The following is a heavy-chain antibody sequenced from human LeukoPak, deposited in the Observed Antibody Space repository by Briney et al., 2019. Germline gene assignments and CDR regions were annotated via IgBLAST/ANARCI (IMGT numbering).Heavy chain of an antibody. CDR3: AKEIGFLEWLLYGFDY. D-gene: IGHD3-3*02. CDR2: ISDSGGST. J-gene: IGHJ4*02. Sequence: GGSLRLSCAASGFTFSSYAMSWVRQAPGKGLEWVSAISDSGGSTYYADSVKGRFTISRDNSKNTLYLQMNSLRAEDTAVYYCAKEIGFLEWLLYGFDYWGQGTLVTVSS. V-gene: IGHV3-23*01. CDR1: GFTFSSYA.